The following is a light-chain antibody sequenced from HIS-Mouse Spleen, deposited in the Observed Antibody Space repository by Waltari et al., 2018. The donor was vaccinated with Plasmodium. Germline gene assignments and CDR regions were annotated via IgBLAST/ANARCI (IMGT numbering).Light chain of an antibody. CDR2: GAS. CDR1: RSVSSN. CDR3: QQYNNWSFT. J-gene: IGKJ3*01. Sequence: DIVMTQSPATLSVSPGERATPSCRASRSVSSNFAWYQQKPGQAPRLLIYGASTRATGIPARFSGSGSGTEFTLTISSLQSEDFAVYYCQQYNNWSFTFGPGTKVDIK. V-gene: IGKV3-15*01.